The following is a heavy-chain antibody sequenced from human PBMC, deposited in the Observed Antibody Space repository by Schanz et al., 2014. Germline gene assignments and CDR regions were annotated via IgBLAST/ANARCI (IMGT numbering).Heavy chain of an antibody. CDR1: GFSVSTNY. V-gene: IGHV3-53*01. D-gene: IGHD2-21*01. Sequence: EVQLVESGGGLMQLGGSLRLSCAVSGFSVSTNYMSWARQAPGKGLEWISSLYINAGSTRYADSVKGRFFISRDSSKNTLFLQMNSLRADDTAIYFCARDEGRDGYNLAFDVWGQGTLVTVSS. CDR3: ARDEGRDGYNLAFDV. J-gene: IGHJ3*01. CDR2: LYINAGST.